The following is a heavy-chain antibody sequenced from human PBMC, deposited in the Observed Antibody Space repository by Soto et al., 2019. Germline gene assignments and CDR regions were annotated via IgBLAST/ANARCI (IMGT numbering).Heavy chain of an antibody. CDR3: ARAPVGMDSINFFDH. CDR2: IYNGGRT. D-gene: IGHD2-8*01. CDR1: GDSISSDVYH. Sequence: SETLSLTCTVSGDSISSDVYHWSWIRQSPGKGLEWIGYIYNGGRTFYRPSLESRINMSLDATKNSYSLRLTSVTAADTAVYYCARAPVGMDSINFFDHWGQGILVTVSS. J-gene: IGHJ4*02. V-gene: IGHV4-30-4*01.